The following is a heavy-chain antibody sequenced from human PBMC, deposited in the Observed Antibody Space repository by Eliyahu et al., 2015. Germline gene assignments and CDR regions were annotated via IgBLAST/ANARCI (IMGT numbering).Heavy chain of an antibody. CDR3: ARHFPPSSSSRRAGKTNYHYYGMDV. J-gene: IGHJ6*02. D-gene: IGHD6-6*01. CDR2: VDPSDSYT. CDR1: GYSFTXYW. V-gene: IGHV5-10-1*03. Sequence: EVQLVQSGAEVKKPGESLRISCKGSGYSFTXYWISWXRXLXGKGLEWMGRVDPSDSYTNYSPSFQGHVTISADKSISTAYLQWSSLKASDTAMYYCARHFPPSSSSRRAGKTNYHYYGMDVWGQGTTVTVSS.